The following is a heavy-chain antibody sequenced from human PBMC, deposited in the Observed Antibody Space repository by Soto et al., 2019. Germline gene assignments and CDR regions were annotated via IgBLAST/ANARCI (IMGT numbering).Heavy chain of an antibody. V-gene: IGHV3-7*04. CDR2: INTDEKKK. CDR1: GFTFSIYW. D-gene: IGHD3-22*01. CDR3: VRDRDFRSGSKHYDGLDS. J-gene: IGHJ4*02. Sequence: DVQLVESGGGLVQPGGSLRLSCEAAGFTFSIYWMTWVRQAPGKGLEWVANINTDEKKKNYADSVKGRFTISRDNAKNSLYLQMNNLRVEDTAVYYCVRDRDFRSGSKHYDGLDSWGQGSLVTVSS.